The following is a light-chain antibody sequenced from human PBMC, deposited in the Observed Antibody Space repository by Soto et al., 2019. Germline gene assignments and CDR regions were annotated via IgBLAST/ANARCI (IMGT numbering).Light chain of an antibody. V-gene: IGKV3-11*01. Sequence: EIVLTQSPATLSLSPGERATLSCRASQSVSSYLVWYQQKPGQAPRLLIYEASNRATGIPARFSGSGSGTDFTLTISSLEPEDFAVYYCQQRSNWPPWTFDQGTKVEIK. J-gene: IGKJ1*01. CDR1: QSVSSY. CDR2: EAS. CDR3: QQRSNWPPWT.